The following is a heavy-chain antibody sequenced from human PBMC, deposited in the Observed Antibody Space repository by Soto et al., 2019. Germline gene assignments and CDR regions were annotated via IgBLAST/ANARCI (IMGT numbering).Heavy chain of an antibody. V-gene: IGHV1-3*01. CDR1: GYTFSNSA. D-gene: IGHD1-26*01. CDR2: INAGSGKT. Sequence: GASVKVSCKPSGYTFSNSAMHWVRQAPGQRPEWMGWINAGSGKTKYSQNFQGRVTITRDTSASTAYMELSSLTSEDTAVYYCARGSFPSGSQFHFGMDVWGLGTTVTVSS. J-gene: IGHJ6*02. CDR3: ARGSFPSGSQFHFGMDV.